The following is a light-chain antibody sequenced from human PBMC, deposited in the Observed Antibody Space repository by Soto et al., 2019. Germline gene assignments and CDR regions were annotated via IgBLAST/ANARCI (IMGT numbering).Light chain of an antibody. V-gene: IGKV3D-15*01. CDR2: GAS. CDR3: QQYNSWPIT. CDR1: QNINSD. J-gene: IGKJ5*01. Sequence: EIVMTQSPATLSVSPGESATLSCRASQNINSDLAWYVQKPGQAPRRLIYGASTWGTDVPPRFTGSGSGTEFTLTISGLQSEDFAVYYCQQYNSWPITFGQGTRLEIK.